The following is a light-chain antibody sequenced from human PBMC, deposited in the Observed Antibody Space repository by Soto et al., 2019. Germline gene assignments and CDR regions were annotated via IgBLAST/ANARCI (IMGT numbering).Light chain of an antibody. CDR2: EVS. J-gene: IGLJ1*01. Sequence: QSVLTQPASVSGSPGQSIAISCTGYSSDVGFYNYVSWYQQHPGEVPKLIIFEVSNRPSGVSNRFSGSKSGNTASLTISGLQAEDEAAYYCSSYTTSSTRVFGTGTKLTVL. V-gene: IGLV2-14*01. CDR1: SSDVGFYNY. CDR3: SSYTTSSTRV.